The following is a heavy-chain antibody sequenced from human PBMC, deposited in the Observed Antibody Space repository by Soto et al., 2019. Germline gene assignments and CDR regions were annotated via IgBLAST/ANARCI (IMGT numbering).Heavy chain of an antibody. D-gene: IGHD3-3*01. CDR1: GVSFNSYF. V-gene: IGHV4-34*02. Sequence: QVQLQQWGAGLLKPSETLSLTCAVYGVSFNSYFWNWVRQPPGKGLEWIGEATPYGRSNYNPSLKSRVTISKDTSKNQFSLEVRSLTAADTAVYYCARDGRARSAYSSDYYYFSGMDVWGQGTTVTVSS. J-gene: IGHJ6*02. CDR3: ARDGRARSAYSSDYYYFSGMDV. CDR2: ATPYGRS.